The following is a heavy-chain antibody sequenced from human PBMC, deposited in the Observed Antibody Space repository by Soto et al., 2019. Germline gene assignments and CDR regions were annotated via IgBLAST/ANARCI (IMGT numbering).Heavy chain of an antibody. CDR2: IYSGGST. Sequence: GGSLRLSCAASGFTVSSNYMSWVRQAPGKGLEWVSVIYSGGSTYYADSVKGRFTISRDNAKNTLYLQMNSLRAEDTAVYYCARALSTENRYYDFWSGSIPGYWGQGTLVTVSS. V-gene: IGHV3-53*01. J-gene: IGHJ4*02. CDR1: GFTVSSNY. D-gene: IGHD3-3*01. CDR3: ARALSTENRYYDFWSGSIPGY.